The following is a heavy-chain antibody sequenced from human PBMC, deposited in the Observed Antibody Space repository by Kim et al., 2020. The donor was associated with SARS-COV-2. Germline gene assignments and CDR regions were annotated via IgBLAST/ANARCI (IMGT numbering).Heavy chain of an antibody. D-gene: IGHD7-27*01. CDR2: IHIDGTT. CDR3: RRGHWGDTPS. V-gene: IGHV3-53*01. CDR1: GFIVTNHY. Sequence: GGSLRLSCAASGFIVTNHYLTWVRQAPGKGLEWLSMIHIDGTTYYADSVRGHFTISRDTSENTLYLQMNNLRAEDTAIYFCRRGHWGDTPSWGQGTRVTISS. J-gene: IGHJ5*02.